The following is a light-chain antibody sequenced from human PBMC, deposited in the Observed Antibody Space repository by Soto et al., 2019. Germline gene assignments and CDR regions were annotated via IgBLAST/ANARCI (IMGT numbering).Light chain of an antibody. J-gene: IGKJ1*01. Sequence: VMTQSPATLSVSPGERATLSCRASQSVSSNLAWYQQKPGQAPRLLIYGASTRATGIPARFSGSGSGTEFTLTISSLQSEDFAVYYCQQYNNWPLWTFGQGTKVEIK. CDR2: GAS. CDR1: QSVSSN. CDR3: QQYNNWPLWT. V-gene: IGKV3-15*01.